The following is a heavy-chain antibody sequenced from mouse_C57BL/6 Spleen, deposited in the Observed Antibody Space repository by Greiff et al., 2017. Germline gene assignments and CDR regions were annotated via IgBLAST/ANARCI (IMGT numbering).Heavy chain of an antibody. CDR3: ARRNWYYFDY. V-gene: IGHV1-52*01. J-gene: IGHJ2*01. CDR2: IDPSDSET. CDR1: GYTFTSYW. Sequence: QVQLQQPGAELVRPGSSVKLSCKASGYTFTSYWMHWVKQRPIQGLEWIGNIDPSDSETHYNQKFKDKATLTVDKSSSTAYMQLSSLTSEVSAVYYCARRNWYYFDYWGQGTTLTVSS. D-gene: IGHD4-1*01.